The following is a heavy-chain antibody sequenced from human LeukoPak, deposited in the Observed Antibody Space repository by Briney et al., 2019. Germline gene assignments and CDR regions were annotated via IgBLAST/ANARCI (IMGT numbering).Heavy chain of an antibody. CDR3: AKEIRPNDH. CDR2: ISINADDT. CDR1: GFTFSSHA. Sequence: QPGGSLRLSCAASGFTFSSHAMTWVRQAPGKGLQWVSSISINADDTHYADSVKGRFTISGDNSKKTLFLQMNSLRVDDTAIYYCAKEIRPNDHWGQGTLVIVSS. J-gene: IGHJ4*02. D-gene: IGHD3-16*01. V-gene: IGHV3-23*01.